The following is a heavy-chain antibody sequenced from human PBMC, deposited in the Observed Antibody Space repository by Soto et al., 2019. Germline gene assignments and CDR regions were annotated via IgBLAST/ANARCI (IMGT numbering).Heavy chain of an antibody. Sequence: QVQLPESGSGLVKPSQSLSLTCTVSGVSLNTADTWWSWIRQSPGKGLEFIGYYHSGGSTYYDASFRSRVIVSADSSNSHLSLKLSSVTVTDTAGYFCGRSRQMESGNDYGLDVGGQGTTVTVSS. CDR1: GVSLNTADTW. D-gene: IGHD1-1*01. J-gene: IGHJ6*02. CDR2: YHSGGST. CDR3: GRSRQMESGNDYGLDV. V-gene: IGHV4-30-4*01.